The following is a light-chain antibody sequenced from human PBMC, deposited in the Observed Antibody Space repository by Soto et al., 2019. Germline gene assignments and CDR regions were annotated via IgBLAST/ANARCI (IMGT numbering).Light chain of an antibody. V-gene: IGKV3-20*01. CDR3: QQYCSSPWT. CDR1: QSVSSSY. Sequence: EIVLTQSPGTLSLSPGERATLSCRASQSVSSSYLAWYQQKPGQAPRPLIYGASSRAIGIPDRFSGSGSGTDFTLTISRLEPEDFAVYYWQQYCSSPWTFGQGTKVEIK. CDR2: GAS. J-gene: IGKJ1*01.